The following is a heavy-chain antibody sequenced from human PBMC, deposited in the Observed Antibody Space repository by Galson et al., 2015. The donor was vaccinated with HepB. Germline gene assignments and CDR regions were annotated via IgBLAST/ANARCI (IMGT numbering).Heavy chain of an antibody. CDR1: GGSISSSSYY. V-gene: IGHV4-39*01. CDR2: IYYSGST. D-gene: IGHD3-16*01. CDR3: ARMWGTYYDH. J-gene: IGHJ4*02. Sequence: SETLSLTCTVSGGSISSSSYYWGWIRQPPGKGLEWIGNIYYSGSTYYNPSLKSRVTISVDTFKNQFSLKLSSVTAADTAVYYCARMWGTYYDHWGQGTLVTVSS.